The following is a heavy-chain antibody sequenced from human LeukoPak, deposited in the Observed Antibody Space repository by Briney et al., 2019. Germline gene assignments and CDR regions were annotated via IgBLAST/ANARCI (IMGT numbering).Heavy chain of an antibody. CDR2: IYYSGST. CDR1: GGSISSSSYY. V-gene: IGHV4-39*01. D-gene: IGHD3-3*01. Sequence: SETLSLTCTVSGGSISSSSYYWGWIRQPPGKGLEWIGSIYYSGSTYYNPSLKSRVTISVDTSKNQFSLKLSSVTAADTAVYYCATIFGVVTRGYMDVWGKGTTVTVSS. CDR3: ATIFGVVTRGYMDV. J-gene: IGHJ6*03.